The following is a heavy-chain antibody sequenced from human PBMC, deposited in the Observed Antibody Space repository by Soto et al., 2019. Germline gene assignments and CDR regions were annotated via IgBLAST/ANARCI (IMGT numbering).Heavy chain of an antibody. CDR2: ISSSGSTI. J-gene: IGHJ4*02. Sequence: PGGSLRLSCAASGFTFSSYEMNWVRQAPGKGLEWVSYISSSGSTIYYADSVKGRFTISRDNAKNSLYLQMNSLRAEDTAVYYCAGEHRRRPGFDYWGQGTLVTFSS. CDR3: AGEHRRRPGFDY. D-gene: IGHD2-21*01. V-gene: IGHV3-48*03. CDR1: GFTFSSYE.